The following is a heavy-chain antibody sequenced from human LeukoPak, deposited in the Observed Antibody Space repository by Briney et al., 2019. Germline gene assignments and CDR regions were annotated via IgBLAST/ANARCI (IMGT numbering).Heavy chain of an antibody. CDR2: INPSGGST. CDR1: GYTFTSYY. D-gene: IGHD3-22*01. V-gene: IGHV1-46*01. Sequence: ASVKVSCKASGYTFTSYYMHWVRQAPGQGLELMGIINPSGGSTSYAQKFQGRVTMTRDTSTSTVYMELSSLRSEDTAVYYCARGKGTYESSGYYYFVGNYWGQGTLVTVSS. J-gene: IGHJ4*02. CDR3: ARGKGTYESSGYYYFVGNY.